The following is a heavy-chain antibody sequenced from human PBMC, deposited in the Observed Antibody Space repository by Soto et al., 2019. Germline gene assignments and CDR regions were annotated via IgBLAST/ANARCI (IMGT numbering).Heavy chain of an antibody. J-gene: IGHJ3*02. CDR3: AREAAAGTSDAFDI. CDR1: GFTFSSYW. V-gene: IGHV3-7*01. Sequence: GGSLRLSCAASGFTFSSYWMSWVRQAPGKGLEWVANIKQDGSEKYYVDSVKGRFTISRDNAKNSLYLQMNSLRAEDTAVYYCAREAAAGTSDAFDISGQGTMVTVSS. D-gene: IGHD6-13*01. CDR2: IKQDGSEK.